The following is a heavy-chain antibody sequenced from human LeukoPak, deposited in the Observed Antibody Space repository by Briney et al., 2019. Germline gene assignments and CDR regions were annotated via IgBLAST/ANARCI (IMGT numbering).Heavy chain of an antibody. CDR2: ISSGSSTI. D-gene: IGHD3-22*01. J-gene: IGHJ4*02. CDR1: GFTFSSYS. V-gene: IGHV3-48*01. Sequence: PGGSLRLSCEASGFTFSSYSMNWVRQAPGKGLEWVSYISSGSSTIYYADSVKGRFTISRDNAKNSLYLQMNSLRAEDTAVYYCARAVVGDFDYWGRGTLVTVSS. CDR3: ARAVVGDFDY.